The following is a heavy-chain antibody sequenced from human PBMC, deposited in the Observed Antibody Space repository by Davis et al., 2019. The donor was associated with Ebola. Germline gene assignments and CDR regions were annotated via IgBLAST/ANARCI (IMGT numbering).Heavy chain of an antibody. CDR1: GFTFSSNS. Sequence: GGSLRLSCAASGFTFSSNSMNWVRQAPGKGLEWVSFISSSSHYIYYADSVKGRFTVSSDNAKNSLYLQMNSLRAEDTAMYYCMRDPALVMTGGRWFFGLWGRCTLVTVSS. CDR3: MRDPALVMTGGRWFFGL. CDR2: ISSSSHYI. J-gene: IGHJ2*01. D-gene: IGHD2-21*02. V-gene: IGHV3-21*01.